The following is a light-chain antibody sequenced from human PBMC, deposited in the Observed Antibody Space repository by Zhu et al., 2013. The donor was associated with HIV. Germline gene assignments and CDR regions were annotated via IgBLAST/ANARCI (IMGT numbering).Light chain of an antibody. Sequence: IELTQSTGTLSLSPGERVPLSCRASQSVSSSSLSRFPQKPGQGPRLLLYGASSRATGFPDRFSGSGSGTDFTLIISRLEPEDFAVYYCQQYGNSLWTFGQGTKVEIK. CDR2: GAS. CDR3: QQYGNSLWT. V-gene: IGKV3-20*01. CDR1: QSVSSSS. J-gene: IGKJ1*01.